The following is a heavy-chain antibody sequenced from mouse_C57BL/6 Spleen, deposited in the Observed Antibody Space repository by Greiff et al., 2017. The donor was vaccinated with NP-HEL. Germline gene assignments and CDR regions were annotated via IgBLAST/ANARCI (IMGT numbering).Heavy chain of an antibody. CDR2: IYPGDGDT. J-gene: IGHJ2*01. CDR3: ARRGPWYLDY. CDR1: GYAFSSYW. Sequence: VQRVESGAELVKPGASVKISCKASGYAFSSYWMNWVKQRPGKGLEWIGQIYPGDGDTNYNGKFKGKATLTADKSSSTAYMQLSSLTSEDSAVYFSARRGPWYLDYWGQGTTLTVSS. V-gene: IGHV1-80*01. D-gene: IGHD1-1*02.